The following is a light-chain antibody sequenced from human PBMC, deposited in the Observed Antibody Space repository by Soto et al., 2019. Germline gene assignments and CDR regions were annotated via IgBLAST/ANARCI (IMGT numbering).Light chain of an antibody. CDR3: QQSYNTPVT. J-gene: IGKJ4*01. Sequence: DIQMTQSPSSLSASVGDRVTITCRASQSISSYLNWYQQKPGKAPKLLISAASSLQSGVPSRFSGSGSGTDFTLTISSLQPEDFATYYCQQSYNTPVTFGGGTKVAIK. CDR2: AAS. CDR1: QSISSY. V-gene: IGKV1-39*01.